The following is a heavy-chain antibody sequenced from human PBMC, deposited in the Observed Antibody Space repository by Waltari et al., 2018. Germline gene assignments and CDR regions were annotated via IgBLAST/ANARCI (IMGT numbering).Heavy chain of an antibody. V-gene: IGHV4-39*01. CDR2: IDYSGST. D-gene: IGHD1-26*01. J-gene: IGHJ3*02. CDR1: GGSISSSSYY. Sequence: QLQLQESGPGLVKPSETLSLTCTVSGGSISSSSYYWGWIRQPPGKGLEWIGSIDYSGSTYYNPSLKSRVTISVDTSKNQFSLKLSSVTAADTAVYYCASPSIVGATMGAFDIWGQGTMVTVSS. CDR3: ASPSIVGATMGAFDI.